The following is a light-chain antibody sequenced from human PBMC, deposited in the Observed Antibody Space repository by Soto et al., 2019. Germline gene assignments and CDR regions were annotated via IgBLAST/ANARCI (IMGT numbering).Light chain of an antibody. CDR2: AAS. CDR3: QQDDTYYS. Sequence: DIQMTQSPSTLSAYVGDRVTITCRASQSISEWLAWYQQKPGKPPNILIYAASTLASGVPSRFSGSGSGTEFTLTISSLQPEDLATYYCQQDDTYYSFGQGTKVEIK. J-gene: IGKJ2*03. V-gene: IGKV1-5*03. CDR1: QSISEW.